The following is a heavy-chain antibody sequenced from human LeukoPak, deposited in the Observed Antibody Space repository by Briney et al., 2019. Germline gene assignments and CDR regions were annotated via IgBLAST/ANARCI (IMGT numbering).Heavy chain of an antibody. J-gene: IGHJ6*03. CDR1: GYTFTGYY. CDR2: INPNSGGT. Sequence: ASVKVSCKASGYTFTGYYMHWVRQAPGQGLEWMGWINPNSGGTNYAQKFQGRVTMTRDTSISTAYMELSRLRSDDTAVYYCARDREEGSYYCYMDVWGKGTTVTVSS. V-gene: IGHV1-2*02. CDR3: ARDREEGSYYCYMDV.